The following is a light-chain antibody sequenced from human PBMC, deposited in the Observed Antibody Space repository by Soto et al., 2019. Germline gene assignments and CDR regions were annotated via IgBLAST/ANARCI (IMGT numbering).Light chain of an antibody. J-gene: IGKJ1*01. CDR3: QLYNSYSQA. V-gene: IGKV1-5*03. Sequence: DIQMTQSPSTLSGSVGDRVTITCRASQAISSWWAWYQQKPGKAPKLLIYKASTLKSGVPSRFSRSGSGTEFTLTISSLQPDDFATYYCQLYNSYSQAFGQGTKVEL. CDR2: KAS. CDR1: QAISSW.